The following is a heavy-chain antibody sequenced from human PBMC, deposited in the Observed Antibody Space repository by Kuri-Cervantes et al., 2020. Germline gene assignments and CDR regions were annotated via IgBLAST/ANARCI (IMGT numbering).Heavy chain of an antibody. J-gene: IGHJ4*02. V-gene: IGHV4-39*07. D-gene: IGHD4-17*01. CDR1: GGSISSSSYY. Sequence: SETLSLTCTVSGGSISSSSYYWGWVRQPPGKGLEWIGSIYYRGTTYYNPSLKSRVTISMDTSQNQFSLRRTSVTAADTAMYYCAKADANGDFDYWGQGTLVTVSS. CDR3: AKADANGDFDY. CDR2: IYYRGTT.